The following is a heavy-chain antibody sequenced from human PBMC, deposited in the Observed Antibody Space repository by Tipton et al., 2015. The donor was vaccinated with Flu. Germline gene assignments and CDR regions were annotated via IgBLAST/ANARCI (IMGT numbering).Heavy chain of an antibody. CDR2: ISHSGRT. D-gene: IGHD3-10*01. CDR3: ARSTYYYGSGSSDY. J-gene: IGHJ4*02. Sequence: PGLVKPSETLSLTCSVSGDSIGSRYFWGWIRQPPGKGLEWIECISHSGRTYYNPSLKSRVTISVDTAKNQFSQRLSSVTAADTAVYYCARSTYYYGSGSSDYWGQGTLVTVSS. CDR1: GDSIGSRYF. V-gene: IGHV4-38-2*01.